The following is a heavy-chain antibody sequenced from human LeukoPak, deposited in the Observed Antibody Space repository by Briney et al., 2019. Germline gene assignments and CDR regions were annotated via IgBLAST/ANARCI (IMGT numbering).Heavy chain of an antibody. J-gene: IGHJ6*03. V-gene: IGHV4-34*01. D-gene: IGHD6-19*01. Sequence: SETLSLTCAVYGGSFSGYYWSWIRQPPGKGLEWIGEINHSGSTNYNPSLKSRVTISVDTSKNQFSLKLSSVTAADTAVYYCAREQWLASKTYYYYYYMDVWGKGTTVTISS. CDR3: AREQWLASKTYYYYYYMDV. CDR1: GGSFSGYY. CDR2: INHSGST.